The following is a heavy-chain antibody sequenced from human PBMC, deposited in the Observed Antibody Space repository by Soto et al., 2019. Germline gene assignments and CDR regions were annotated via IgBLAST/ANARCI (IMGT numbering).Heavy chain of an antibody. CDR3: AKARYYDCNGYLYYFDY. J-gene: IGHJ4*02. V-gene: IGHV3-23*01. Sequence: EVQLLESGGGLVQPGGSLRLSCAASGFTFSNYAMSWVRQAPGKGLEWVSSITGSGDYTYYADSVKGRFTISRDNSKKHPNLQMNKLRTEGTAVYYCAKARYYDCNGYLYYFDYWGQGTLVTVSS. D-gene: IGHD3-22*01. CDR2: ITGSGDYT. CDR1: GFTFSNYA.